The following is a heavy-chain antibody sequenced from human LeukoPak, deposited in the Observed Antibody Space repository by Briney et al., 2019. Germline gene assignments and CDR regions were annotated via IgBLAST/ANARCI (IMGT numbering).Heavy chain of an antibody. Sequence: PSETLSLTCTVSGGSISSHYWSWIRQPPGKGLEWIGYIYYSGSTNYNPSLKSRVTISVDTSKNQFSLKLSSVTAADTAVYYCAREGEGSGSYKGHGERANWFDPWGQGTLVTVSS. CDR1: GGSISSHY. J-gene: IGHJ5*02. D-gene: IGHD1-26*01. CDR3: AREGEGSGSYKGHGERANWFDP. V-gene: IGHV4-59*11. CDR2: IYYSGST.